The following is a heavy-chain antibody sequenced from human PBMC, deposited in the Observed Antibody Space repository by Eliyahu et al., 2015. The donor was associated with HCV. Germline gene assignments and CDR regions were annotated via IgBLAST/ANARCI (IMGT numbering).Heavy chain of an antibody. D-gene: IGHD3-10*01. CDR1: GFTVXSNY. J-gene: IGHJ4*02. V-gene: IGHV3-53*01. CDR2: IYSGGST. CDR3: ARDPYYYGSGSQQGGY. Sequence: EVQLVESGGGLIQPGGSLRLSCAASGFTVXSNYMSWVRQAPGKGLEWVSVIYSGGSTYYADSVKGRFTTSRDNSKNTLYLQMNSLRAEDTAVYYCARDPYYYGSGSQQGGYWGQGTLVTVSS.